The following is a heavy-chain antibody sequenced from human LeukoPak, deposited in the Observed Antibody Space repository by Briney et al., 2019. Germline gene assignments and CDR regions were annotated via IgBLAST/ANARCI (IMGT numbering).Heavy chain of an antibody. J-gene: IGHJ4*02. V-gene: IGHV4-59*01. CDR3: ARGGRLGELSWYYFDY. Sequence: SETLSLTCTVSGGSISSYYWSWIRQPPGKGLEWIGYIYYSGSTNYNPSLKSRVTVSVDTSKNQFSLKLSSVTAADTAVYYCARGGRLGELSWYYFDYWGQGTLVTVSS. CDR1: GGSISSYY. CDR2: IYYSGST. D-gene: IGHD3-16*02.